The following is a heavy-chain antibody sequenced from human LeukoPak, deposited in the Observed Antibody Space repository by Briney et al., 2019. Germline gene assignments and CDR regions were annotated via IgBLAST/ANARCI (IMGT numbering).Heavy chain of an antibody. CDR2: TSGSGGST. J-gene: IGHJ3*02. D-gene: IGHD1-26*01. Sequence: GGTLRLSCATSGFTFSSYGMSWVRQAPGKGLEWVSATSGSGGSTYYADSVKGRFTISRDNSKNTLYLQMTSLRAEDTAVYYCAKDPAWSGVGAFDIWGQGTMVTVSS. V-gene: IGHV3-23*01. CDR3: AKDPAWSGVGAFDI. CDR1: GFTFSSYG.